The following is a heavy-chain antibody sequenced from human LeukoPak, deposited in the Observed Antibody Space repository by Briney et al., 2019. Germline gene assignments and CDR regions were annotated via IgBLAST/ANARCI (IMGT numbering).Heavy chain of an antibody. CDR3: ARDRRDGYNRGDY. J-gene: IGHJ4*02. CDR2: IYHSGST. D-gene: IGHD5-24*01. CDR1: GYSISSGYY. Sequence: SETLSLTCTVSGYSISSGYYWGWIRQPPGKGLEWIGSIYHSGSTYYNPSLKSRVTISVDTSKNQFSLKLSSVTAADTAVYYCARDRRDGYNRGDYWGQGTLVTVSS. V-gene: IGHV4-38-2*02.